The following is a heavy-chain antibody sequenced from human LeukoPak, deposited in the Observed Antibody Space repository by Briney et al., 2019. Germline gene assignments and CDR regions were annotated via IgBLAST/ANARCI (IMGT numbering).Heavy chain of an antibody. CDR3: ARNMIVVDYNWFDP. CDR1: GGSISSSSYY. CDR2: IYYSGST. V-gene: IGHV4-39*01. Sequence: SETLSLTCTVSGGSISSSSYYWGWIRQPPGKGLEWIGSIYYSGSTYYNPSLKSRVTISVDTSKNQFSLKLSSVTAADTAVYYCARNMIVVDYNWFDPWGQGTLVTVSS. J-gene: IGHJ5*02. D-gene: IGHD3-22*01.